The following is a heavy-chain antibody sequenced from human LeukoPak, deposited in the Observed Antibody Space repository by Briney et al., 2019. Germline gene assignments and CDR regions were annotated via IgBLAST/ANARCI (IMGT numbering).Heavy chain of an antibody. Sequence: GGSLRLSCAASEFIFSNYGMHWVRQTPAKGLEWVAFIRNDGSMKYYADSVKGRFTISRDNSKNTLYLQMNNLRTEDMAVYYCAKSDIIVVSDAKGNWFDPWGQGSLVTVSS. V-gene: IGHV3-30*02. J-gene: IGHJ5*02. CDR3: AKSDIIVVSDAKGNWFDP. CDR2: IRNDGSMK. D-gene: IGHD2-2*01. CDR1: EFIFSNYG.